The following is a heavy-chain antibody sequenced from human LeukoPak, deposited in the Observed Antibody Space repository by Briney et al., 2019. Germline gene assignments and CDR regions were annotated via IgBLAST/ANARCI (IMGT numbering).Heavy chain of an antibody. D-gene: IGHD4-17*01. CDR3: ARDLVTVTKGFDI. CDR2: IHYSGGT. Sequence: SETLSLTCTVSGGSISGHYWNWIRQPPGKGLEWIGYIHYSGGTNYNRSLKSRVAISVDTSKNQFSLKLSSVTAADTAVYYCARDLVTVTKGFDIWGQGTMVSVSS. CDR1: GGSISGHY. J-gene: IGHJ3*02. V-gene: IGHV4-59*11.